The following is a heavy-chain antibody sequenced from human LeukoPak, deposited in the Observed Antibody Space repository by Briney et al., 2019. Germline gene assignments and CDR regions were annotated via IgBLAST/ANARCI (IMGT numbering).Heavy chain of an antibody. CDR2: FDPEDGET. CDR3: ATDRLSVTGVGMDV. J-gene: IGHJ6*02. V-gene: IGHV1-24*01. Sequence: ASVNVSCKVSGYTLTELSMHWVRQAPGKGLEWMGGFDPEDGETIYAQKFQGRVTMTEDTSTDTAYMELSSLRSEDTAVYYCATDRLSVTGVGMDVWGQGTTVTVSS. CDR1: GYTLTELS. D-gene: IGHD2-21*02.